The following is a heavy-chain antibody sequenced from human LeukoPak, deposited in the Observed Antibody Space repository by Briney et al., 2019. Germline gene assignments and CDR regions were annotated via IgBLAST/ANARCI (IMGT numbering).Heavy chain of an antibody. CDR2: IYYSGST. V-gene: IGHV4-31*03. D-gene: IGHD6-13*01. CDR1: GGSISSGGYY. Sequence: SQTLSLTCTVSGGSISSGGYYWSWIRQHPGKGLEWIGYIYYSGSTYYNPSLKSRVTISVDTSKNQFSLKLSSVTAADTAVYYCARHGGARPNSSSWYWNWFDPWGQGTLVTVSS. CDR3: ARHGGARPNSSSWYWNWFDP. J-gene: IGHJ5*02.